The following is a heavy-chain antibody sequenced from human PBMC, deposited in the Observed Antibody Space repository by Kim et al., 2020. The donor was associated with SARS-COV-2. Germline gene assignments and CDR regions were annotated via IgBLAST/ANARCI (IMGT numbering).Heavy chain of an antibody. Sequence: YSNPSLKSRVTISVDTSKNQFSLKLSSVTAADTAVYYCARLEARAVTIDYWGQGTLVTVSS. J-gene: IGHJ4*02. CDR3: ARLEARAVTIDY. D-gene: IGHD4-17*01. V-gene: IGHV4-39*01.